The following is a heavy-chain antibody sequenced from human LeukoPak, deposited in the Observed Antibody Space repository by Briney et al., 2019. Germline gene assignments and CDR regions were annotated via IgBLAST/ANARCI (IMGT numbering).Heavy chain of an antibody. CDR2: INPNSGAT. V-gene: IGHV1-2*02. CDR1: GYTFTGYY. Sequence: GASVKVSCKPSGYTFTGYYMHWVRQAPGHGLEWVGWINPNSGATNYAQKFQGRVTVTRDTSINTAYMELSRLRSDDTAVYYCAREPPRGRGSYYFDYWGQGTLVTVSS. D-gene: IGHD3-10*01. CDR3: AREPPRGRGSYYFDY. J-gene: IGHJ4*02.